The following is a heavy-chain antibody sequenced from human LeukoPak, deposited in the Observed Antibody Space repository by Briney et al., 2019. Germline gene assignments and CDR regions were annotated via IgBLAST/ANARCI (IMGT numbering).Heavy chain of an antibody. J-gene: IGHJ4*02. CDR2: ISSSSSYI. CDR3: ARNKKGDRYTYGHDS. V-gene: IGHV3-21*01. Sequence: GGSLRLSCAASGFTFSSYSMNWVRQAPGKGLEWVSSISSSSSYIYYADSVKGRFTISRDNAKNSLYLQMDSLRAEDTAVYYCARNKKGDRYTYGHDSWGQGTLVTVSS. CDR1: GFTFSSYS. D-gene: IGHD5-18*01.